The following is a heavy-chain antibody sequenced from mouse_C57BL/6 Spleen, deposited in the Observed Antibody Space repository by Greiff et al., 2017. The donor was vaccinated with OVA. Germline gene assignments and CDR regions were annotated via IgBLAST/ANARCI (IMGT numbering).Heavy chain of an antibody. J-gene: IGHJ4*01. D-gene: IGHD1-1*01. CDR3: ARWGGSSRYAMEY. CDR1: GYTFTSYW. V-gene: IGHV1-55*01. CDR2: IYPGSGST. Sequence: VQLQQPGAELVKPGASVKMSCKASGYTFTSYWITWVKQRPGQGLEWIGDIYPGSGSTNYNEKFKSKATLTVDTSSSTAYMQLSSLTSEDSAVYYCARWGGSSRYAMEYWGQGTSVTVSS.